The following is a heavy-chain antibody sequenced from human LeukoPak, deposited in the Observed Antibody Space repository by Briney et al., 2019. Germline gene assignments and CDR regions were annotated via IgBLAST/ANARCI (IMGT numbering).Heavy chain of an antibody. V-gene: IGHV3-43D*04. CDR2: ITWDGGST. CDR1: GPTFDDYA. CDR3: AEDRIQMGSGTYRRSLGMDV. Sequence: GGSLRLSCAASGPTFDDYAMHWVRQAPGKGLEWVSLITWDGGSTYYADSVKGRFTISRDNNKNSLYLQMDSLRPEDTALYYCAEDRIQMGSGTYRRSLGMDVWGKGTTVTVSS. D-gene: IGHD3-10*01. J-gene: IGHJ6*04.